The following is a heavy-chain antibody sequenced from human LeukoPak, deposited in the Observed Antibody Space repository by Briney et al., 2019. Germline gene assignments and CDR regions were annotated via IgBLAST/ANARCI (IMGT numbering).Heavy chain of an antibody. D-gene: IGHD3-10*01. Sequence: PGGSLRLSCAASGFTFSTYSMNWVRQAPGKGLEWVSATTNSGGKTYYADSVKGRFTISRDNSKNTLYLQMNSLRAEDTAVYYCAKDLENGSGSYHDYYGMDVWGQGTTVIVSS. CDR1: GFTFSTYS. V-gene: IGHV3-23*01. CDR2: TTNSGGKT. J-gene: IGHJ6*02. CDR3: AKDLENGSGSYHDYYGMDV.